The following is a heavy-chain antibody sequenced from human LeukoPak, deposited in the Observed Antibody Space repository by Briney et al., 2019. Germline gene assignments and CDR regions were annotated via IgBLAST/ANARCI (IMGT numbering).Heavy chain of an antibody. J-gene: IGHJ4*02. CDR3: ARGLRERGPFDY. CDR2: INHSGST. D-gene: IGHD5-12*01. Sequence: SETLSLTCAVYGGSFSGYYWSWIRQPPGKGLEWIGEINHSGSTNYNPSLKSRVTISVDTSKNQFSLKLSSATAADTAVYYCARGLRERGPFDYWGQGTLVTVSS. CDR1: GGSFSGYY. V-gene: IGHV4-34*01.